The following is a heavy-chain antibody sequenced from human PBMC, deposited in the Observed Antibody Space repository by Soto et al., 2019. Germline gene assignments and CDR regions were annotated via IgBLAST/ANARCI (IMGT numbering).Heavy chain of an antibody. CDR3: ASGGNWFDP. CDR1: GGSISNYY. V-gene: IGHV4-59*01. Sequence: SETLSLTRNVSGGSISNYYWTWVRQSPEKGLEWIGYMYYNGNINYNPSLKSRVTISIGTSKNQFSLTLKSVTAADTAVYYCASGGNWFDPWGQGVLVTVSS. J-gene: IGHJ5*02. D-gene: IGHD3-16*01. CDR2: MYYNGNI.